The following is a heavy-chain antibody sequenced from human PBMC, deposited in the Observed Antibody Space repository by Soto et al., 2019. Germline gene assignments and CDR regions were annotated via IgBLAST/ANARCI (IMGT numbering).Heavy chain of an antibody. J-gene: IGHJ6*02. Sequence: GESLKISCKGSGYSFTSYWISWVRQMPGKGLEWMGRIDPSDSYTNYSPSFQGHVTISADKSISTAYLQWSSLKASDTAMYYCARAIAAAVIYYYYGMDVWGQGTTVTVSS. CDR2: IDPSDSYT. D-gene: IGHD6-13*01. CDR1: GYSFTSYW. CDR3: ARAIAAAVIYYYYGMDV. V-gene: IGHV5-10-1*01.